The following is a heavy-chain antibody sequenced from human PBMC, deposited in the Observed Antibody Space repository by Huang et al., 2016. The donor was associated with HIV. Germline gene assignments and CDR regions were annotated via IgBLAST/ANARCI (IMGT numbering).Heavy chain of an antibody. CDR3: AKEKSYGNWANNWFDP. J-gene: IGHJ5*02. CDR2: SYNTGRN. Sequence: QEQLQESGPGLVKPSETLSLTCTVSGGSISRQYWSWIRQSPGTGLEWIGTSYNTGRNNDNPSLQSRVTISVDRSKNQFSLNLKSVTAADTALYYCAKEKSYGNWANNWFDPWGQGILVTVSS. D-gene: IGHD7-27*01. V-gene: IGHV4-59*11. CDR1: GGSISRQY.